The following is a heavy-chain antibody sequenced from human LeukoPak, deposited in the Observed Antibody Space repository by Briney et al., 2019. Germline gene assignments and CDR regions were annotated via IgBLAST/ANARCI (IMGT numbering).Heavy chain of an antibody. CDR1: GFSFCNYL. J-gene: IGHJ4*02. Sequence: PRGSLRDSCAGSGFSFCNYLMIWVRQAPGKGLEWVANIKQDGSDKYYVDSVKGRFTISRDNAKNSLYLQMNSLRAEDTAVYYCASDGWQNYFDSWGQGTLVTVSS. CDR3: ASDGWQNYFDS. CDR2: IKQDGSDK. D-gene: IGHD2-15*01. V-gene: IGHV3-7*05.